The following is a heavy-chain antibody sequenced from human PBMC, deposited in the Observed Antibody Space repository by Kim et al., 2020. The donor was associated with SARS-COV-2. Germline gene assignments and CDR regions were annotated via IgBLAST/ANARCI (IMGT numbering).Heavy chain of an antibody. CDR3: AKEDIVASTEGIDH. CDR1: GFTFSNYA. D-gene: IGHD5-12*01. V-gene: IGHV3-23*01. CDR2: INEKGGVA. J-gene: IGHJ4*02. Sequence: GGSLRLSCAASGFTFSNYAMNWLRQAPGKGLEWIAIINEKGGVASYADSVKGRFTISRDNSQNTMYLQMDNLRVEDTAVYYCAKEDIVASTEGIDHWGQGTLVTVSS.